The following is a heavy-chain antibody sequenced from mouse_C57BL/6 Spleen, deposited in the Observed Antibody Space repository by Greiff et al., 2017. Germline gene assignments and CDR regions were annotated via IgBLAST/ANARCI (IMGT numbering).Heavy chain of an antibody. V-gene: IGHV1-53*01. CDR2: INPSNGGT. J-gene: IGHJ3*01. CDR1: GYTFTSYW. D-gene: IGHD3-3*01. CDR3: ARGGLGTAFAY. Sequence: VQLQQSGTELVKPGASVKLSCKASGYTFTSYWMHWVKQRPGQGLEWIGNINPSNGGTNYNETFKSKATLTVDKSSSTAYMQRSSLTSEDSAVYYCARGGLGTAFAYWGQGTLVTVSA.